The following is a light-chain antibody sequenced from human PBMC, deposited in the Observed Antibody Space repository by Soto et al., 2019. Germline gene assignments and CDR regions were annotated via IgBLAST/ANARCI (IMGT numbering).Light chain of an antibody. V-gene: IGKV3-20*01. CDR2: SAS. J-gene: IGKJ5*01. CDR1: QSVASSY. Sequence: EVVLTQSPGTLSLSPGERVTLSCRASQSVASSYLAWYQQKPGRAPRLLFYSASSRATGIPDRFSGSGSGTDFTLTISSLQSEDFAVYFCQQYNNWPITFGQGTRLEIK. CDR3: QQYNNWPIT.